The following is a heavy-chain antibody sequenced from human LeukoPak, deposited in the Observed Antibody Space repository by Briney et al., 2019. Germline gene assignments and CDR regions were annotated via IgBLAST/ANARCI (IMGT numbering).Heavy chain of an antibody. CDR3: ARESSYYGSGSYRYYYYMDV. V-gene: IGHV4-34*01. Sequence: PSETLSLTCAVYGGSFSGYYWSWIRQPPGKGLEWIGEINHSGSTNYNPSLKSRVTISVDTSKNQFSLKLSSVTAADTAVYYCARESSYYGSGSYRYYYYMDVWGKGTTVTVSS. CDR2: INHSGST. D-gene: IGHD3-10*01. CDR1: GGSFSGYY. J-gene: IGHJ6*03.